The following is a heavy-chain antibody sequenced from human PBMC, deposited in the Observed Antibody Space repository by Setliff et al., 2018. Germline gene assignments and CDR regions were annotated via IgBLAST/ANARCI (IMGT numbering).Heavy chain of an antibody. Sequence: SVKVSCKPSEGSFCSFAINWLRQAPGQGFEWMGGFIPILGSSKYAQKFQGRITILMDESTTTAYLELNSLGTEDTAVYYCARGNALDYWGQGTLVTVSS. D-gene: IGHD1-1*01. CDR3: ARGNALDY. V-gene: IGHV1-69*05. CDR2: FIPILGSS. CDR1: EGSFCSFA. J-gene: IGHJ4*02.